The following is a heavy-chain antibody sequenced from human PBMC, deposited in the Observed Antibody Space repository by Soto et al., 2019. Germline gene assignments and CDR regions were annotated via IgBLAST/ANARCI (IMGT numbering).Heavy chain of an antibody. Sequence: ASVKVSCKASGGTFSSYAISWVRQAPGQGLEWMGGIIPIFGTANYAQKFQGRVTITADESTSTAYMELSSLRSEDTAVYYCARGGYYDSSGYYYENYWGQGTLVTVSS. D-gene: IGHD3-22*01. CDR1: GGTFSSYA. CDR2: IIPIFGTA. CDR3: ARGGYYDSSGYYYENY. J-gene: IGHJ4*02. V-gene: IGHV1-69*13.